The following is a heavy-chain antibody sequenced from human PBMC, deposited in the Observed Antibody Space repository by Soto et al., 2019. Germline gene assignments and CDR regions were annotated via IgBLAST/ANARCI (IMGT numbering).Heavy chain of an antibody. D-gene: IGHD2-15*01. V-gene: IGHV3-23*01. Sequence: GGSLRLSCAASGFTFSSYAMSWVRQAPGKGLEWVSAISGSGGSTYYADSVKGRFTISRDNSKNTLYLQMNSLRAEDTAVYYCAKVGIVVVVAATTKLGPFDPWGPGNPGHRLL. J-gene: IGHJ5*02. CDR2: ISGSGGST. CDR3: AKVGIVVVVAATTKLGPFDP. CDR1: GFTFSSYA.